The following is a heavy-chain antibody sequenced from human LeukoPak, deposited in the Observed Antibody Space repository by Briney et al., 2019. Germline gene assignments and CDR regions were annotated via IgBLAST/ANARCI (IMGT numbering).Heavy chain of an antibody. Sequence: ASVKVSCKASGYTLITYGINWVRQAPGQGLEWMGWINPNTGNPMYAQGFTGRFVFSLDTSVSTAYLQISSLKAEDTAVYYCARPSGTIFGVVTPFDYWGQGTLVTVSS. D-gene: IGHD3-3*01. CDR1: GYTLITYG. CDR2: INPNTGNP. V-gene: IGHV7-4-1*02. J-gene: IGHJ4*02. CDR3: ARPSGTIFGVVTPFDY.